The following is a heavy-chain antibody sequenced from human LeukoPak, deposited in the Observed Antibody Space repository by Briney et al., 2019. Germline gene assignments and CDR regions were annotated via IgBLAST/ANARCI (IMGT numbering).Heavy chain of an antibody. CDR1: GGSISSGDYY. D-gene: IGHD3-10*01. CDR2: IYYSGST. Sequence: SETLSLTCTVSGGSISSGDYYWSWIRQPPGKGLEWIGYIYYSGSTYYNPSLKSRVTISVDTSKNQFSLRLSSVTAADTAVYYCARDLMVRGAPTKHYFDYWGQGTLVTVSS. J-gene: IGHJ4*02. CDR3: ARDLMVRGAPTKHYFDY. V-gene: IGHV4-30-4*01.